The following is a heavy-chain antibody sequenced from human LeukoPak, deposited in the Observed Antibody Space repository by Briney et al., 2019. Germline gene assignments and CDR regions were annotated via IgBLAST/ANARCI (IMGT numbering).Heavy chain of an antibody. Sequence: ASVKVSCKASGYTFTSYYMHWVRQAPGQGLEWMGIINPSGGSTSYAQKFQGRVTMTRDTSTSTVYMELSSLRSEDTAVYYCARERPTIAARSSNRFDPWGQGTLVTVSS. CDR2: INPSGGST. J-gene: IGHJ5*02. V-gene: IGHV1-46*01. CDR3: ARERPTIAARSSNRFDP. CDR1: GYTFTSYY. D-gene: IGHD6-6*01.